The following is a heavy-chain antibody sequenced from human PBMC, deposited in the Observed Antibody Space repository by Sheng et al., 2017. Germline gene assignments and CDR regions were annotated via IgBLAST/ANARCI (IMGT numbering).Heavy chain of an antibody. CDR2: IIPIFGTT. Sequence: QVQLVQSGAEVKKPGSSVKVSCKASGGTFSTYAISWVRQAPGQGLEWMGGIIPIFGTTNYAQNFQGRVTITADESTSTAYMDLSSLRSEDTAVYYCARLWGNVVATNWFDPWGQGTLGTVSS. D-gene: IGHD5-12*01. CDR3: ARLWGNVVATNWFDP. CDR1: GGTFSTYA. J-gene: IGHJ5*02. V-gene: IGHV1-69*13.